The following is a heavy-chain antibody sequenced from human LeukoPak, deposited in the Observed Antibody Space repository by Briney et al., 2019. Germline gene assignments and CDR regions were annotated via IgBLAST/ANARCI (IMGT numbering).Heavy chain of an antibody. V-gene: IGHV3-21*01. Sequence: GGSLRLSCAASGFTFSSYSMNWVRQAPGKGLEWVSSISSSSSYIYYADSVKGRFTISRDNAKNSLYLQMNSLRAEDTAVYYCAGDFSAIVGNFQHWGQGTLVTVSS. CDR1: GFTFSSYS. CDR2: ISSSSSYI. D-gene: IGHD3-22*01. J-gene: IGHJ1*01. CDR3: AGDFSAIVGNFQH.